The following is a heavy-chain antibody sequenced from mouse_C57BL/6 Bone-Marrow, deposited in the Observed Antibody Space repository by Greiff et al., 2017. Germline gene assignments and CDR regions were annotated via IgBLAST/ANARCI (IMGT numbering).Heavy chain of an antibody. V-gene: IGHV10-1*01. J-gene: IGHJ4*01. Sequence: DVKLVESGGGLVQPKGSLKLSCAASGFSFNTYAMNWVRQAPGKGLEWVARIRSKSNNYATYYADSVKDSFTISRDDSESMLYQKMNSLKTEDTAMYYCVRKGIYYYGSSPYDAMDYWGQGTSVTVSS. CDR2: IRSKSNNYAT. CDR3: VRKGIYYYGSSPYDAMDY. CDR1: GFSFNTYA. D-gene: IGHD1-1*01.